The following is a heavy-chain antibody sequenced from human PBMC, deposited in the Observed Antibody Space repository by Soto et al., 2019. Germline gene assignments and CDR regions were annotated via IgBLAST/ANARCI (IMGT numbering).Heavy chain of an antibody. D-gene: IGHD2-15*01. J-gene: IGHJ6*02. Sequence: SVKVSCKTSGGTFSTYTVSWVRQAPGQGLEWIGRIIPILDVLTYAQKFQGRVTITADKSTSTAYLELTSLKSEDTAVYFCARDQKDRYCGGGSCYFYYGMDVWGQGTTVTVSS. CDR3: ARDQKDRYCGGGSCYFYYGMDV. CDR1: GGTFSTYT. CDR2: IIPILDVL. V-gene: IGHV1-69*04.